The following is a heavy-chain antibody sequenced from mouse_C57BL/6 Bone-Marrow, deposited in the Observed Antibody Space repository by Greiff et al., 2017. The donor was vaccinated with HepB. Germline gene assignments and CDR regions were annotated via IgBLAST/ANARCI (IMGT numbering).Heavy chain of an antibody. CDR1: GFTFSSYA. CDR2: ISDGGSYT. Sequence: EVQWVESGGGLVKPGGSLKLSCAASGFTFSSYAMSWVRQTPEKRLEWVATISDGGSYTYYPDNVKGRFTISRDNAKNNLYLQMSHLKSEDTAMYYCARVRGWLLDWYFDVWGTGTTVTVSS. V-gene: IGHV5-4*01. CDR3: ARVRGWLLDWYFDV. D-gene: IGHD2-3*01. J-gene: IGHJ1*03.